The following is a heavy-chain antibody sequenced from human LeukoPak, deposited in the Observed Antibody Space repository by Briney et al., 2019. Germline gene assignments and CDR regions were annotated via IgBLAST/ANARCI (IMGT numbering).Heavy chain of an antibody. CDR1: GFTFDNYG. D-gene: IGHD6-19*01. CDR2: INGNGGST. CDR3: ARNGRAGDY. V-gene: IGHV3-20*04. Sequence: GGSLRLSCAASGFTFDNYGMSWVRQVPEKGLEWVSSINGNGGSTAYADSVKGRFTISRDNAENSVNLQMNSLGADDTAVYYCARNGRAGDYWGQGTLVTVSS. J-gene: IGHJ4*02.